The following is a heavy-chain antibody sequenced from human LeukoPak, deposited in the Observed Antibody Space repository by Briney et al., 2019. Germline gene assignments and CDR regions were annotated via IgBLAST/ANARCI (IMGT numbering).Heavy chain of an antibody. CDR1: GFTFSSYG. CDR2: ITSSSSYL. V-gene: IGHV3-21*01. Sequence: GGSLRLSCAASGFTFSSYGMHWVRQSPGKGLEWVSSITSSSSYLFYADSVKGRFTISRDNVKNSLYLQMNSLRAEDTAVYYCASDYDSSFDYWGQGTLVTVSS. J-gene: IGHJ4*02. D-gene: IGHD5-12*01. CDR3: ASDYDSSFDY.